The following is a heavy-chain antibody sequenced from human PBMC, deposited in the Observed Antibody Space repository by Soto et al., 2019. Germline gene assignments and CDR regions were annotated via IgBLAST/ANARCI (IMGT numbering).Heavy chain of an antibody. CDR3: ARGLTAIAAAGTGFDP. CDR1: GDSVSSNGAT. Sequence: SQTLSLTCAISGDSVSSNGATWNWIRQSPSRGLEWLGRTYYRSKWYSDYEVSVKSRISINSDTSKNQFSLQLNSVSPEDTAVYYCARGLTAIAAAGTGFDPWGQGTLVTVSS. D-gene: IGHD6-13*01. CDR2: TYYRSKWYS. J-gene: IGHJ5*02. V-gene: IGHV6-1*01.